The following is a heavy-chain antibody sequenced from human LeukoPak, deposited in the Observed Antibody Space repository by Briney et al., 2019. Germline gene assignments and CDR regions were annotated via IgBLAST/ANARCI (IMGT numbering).Heavy chain of an antibody. CDR1: GFTFNNYG. CDR3: ARDRGSSSWYYFDR. J-gene: IGHJ4*02. D-gene: IGHD6-13*01. Sequence: GGSLRLSCAAPGFTFNNYGMHWVRQAPGKGLEWVAFIWYDGSNKYYADSVKGRFTISRDNSKNTLYLQMNSLRDEDTAVYYCARDRGSSSWYYFDRWGQGTLVTVSS. V-gene: IGHV3-33*01. CDR2: IWYDGSNK.